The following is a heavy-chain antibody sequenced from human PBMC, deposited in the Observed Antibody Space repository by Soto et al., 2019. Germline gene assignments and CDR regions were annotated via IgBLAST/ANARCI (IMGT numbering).Heavy chain of an antibody. D-gene: IGHD3-22*01. CDR2: IHYSGST. J-gene: IGHJ4*02. V-gene: IGHV4-39*01. Sequence: QLQLQESGPGLVKPSETLSLTCTVSGDSVTISDYYWGWIRQPPGKGLEWIGSIHYSGSTYYNPSLKSRVTISGDTSKKQFSLKLTSVTAADAAVYYCAAHDSGGYYAEYWGQGTLATVSA. CDR1: GDSVTISDYY. CDR3: AAHDSGGYYAEY.